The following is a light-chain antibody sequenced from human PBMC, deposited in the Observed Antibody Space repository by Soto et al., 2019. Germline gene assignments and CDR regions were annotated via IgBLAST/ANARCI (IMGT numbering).Light chain of an antibody. CDR2: DVT. CDR1: SSDVGGYNF. Sequence: QSALTQPASVSGSPGQPITISCTGTSSDVGGYNFVSWYQQSPGKVPKLMIYDVTRRPSGVSNRFSGSKSANTASLTISGLQAEDEADYYCNSYTSDSTWVFGGGTKLTFL. J-gene: IGLJ3*02. V-gene: IGLV2-14*01. CDR3: NSYTSDSTWV.